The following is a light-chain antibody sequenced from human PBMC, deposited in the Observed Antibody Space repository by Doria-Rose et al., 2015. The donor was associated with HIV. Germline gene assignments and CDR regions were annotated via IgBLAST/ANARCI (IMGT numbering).Light chain of an antibody. V-gene: IGKV3-20*01. CDR2: DGS. CDR3: HQYGTSWT. J-gene: IGKJ1*01. CDR1: QRFSSTY. Sequence: EIVFTPSPGTPSLSPGERATLSCRASQRFSSTYLAWYQQKPGQAPSLLIYDGSTRATGIPDRFSASGSGTDFTLTINRLEPEDFALYYCHQYGTSWTFGQGTKVEI.